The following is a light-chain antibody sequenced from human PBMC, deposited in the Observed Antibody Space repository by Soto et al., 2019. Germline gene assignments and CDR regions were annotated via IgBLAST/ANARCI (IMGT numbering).Light chain of an antibody. CDR3: QKYSSVIT. CDR2: AA. J-gene: IGKJ5*01. Sequence: DILLTQSPSSLSASVGDRVTITCRASQGIGNFLAWYQQKPGKVPKLLISAATLQSGVPSRFSGSGSGTDFTLTITSLQPEDVATYYCQKYSSVITFGQGTRLEIK. V-gene: IGKV1-27*01. CDR1: QGIGNF.